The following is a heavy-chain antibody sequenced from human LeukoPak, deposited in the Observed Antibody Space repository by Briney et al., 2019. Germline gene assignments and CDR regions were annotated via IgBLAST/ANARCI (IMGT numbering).Heavy chain of an antibody. D-gene: IGHD4-17*01. CDR1: GGTFSSYA. J-gene: IGHJ4*02. CDR2: IIPIFGTA. CDR3: ASSAAGDQYYFDY. Sequence: ASVKVSCKASGGTFSSYAISWVRQAPGQGLEWMGRIIPIFGTASYAQKFQGRVTITTDESTSTAYMELSSLRSEDTAVYYCASSAAGDQYYFDYWGQGTLVTVSS. V-gene: IGHV1-69*05.